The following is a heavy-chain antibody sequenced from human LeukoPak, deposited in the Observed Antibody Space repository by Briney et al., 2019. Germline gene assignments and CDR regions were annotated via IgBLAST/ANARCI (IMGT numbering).Heavy chain of an antibody. CDR1: GASISSYY. CDR3: ARGRGYSYVDFDY. J-gene: IGHJ4*02. D-gene: IGHD5-18*01. CDR2: IYYSGRT. Sequence: PSETLSLTCTVSGASISSYYWSWIRQPPGKGLECIGYIYYSGRTNYSPSLKSRVTISVDTSKNQFSLKLSSVTAADTAVYYCARGRGYSYVDFDYWGQGTLVTVSS. V-gene: IGHV4-59*01.